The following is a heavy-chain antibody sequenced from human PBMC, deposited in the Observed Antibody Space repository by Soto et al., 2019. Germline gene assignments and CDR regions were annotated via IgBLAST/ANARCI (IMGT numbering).Heavy chain of an antibody. CDR3: ASLQVPGNFDY. Sequence: SETLSLTCAVYGGSFSGYYWAWVRPPPGKGLEWIANIYYSGDTYFHPSLRSRLTVSVDTSKNQFSLKLSSLTAADTAMYYCASLQVPGNFDYWGQGTLVTVSS. J-gene: IGHJ4*02. CDR2: IYYSGDT. CDR1: GGSFSGYY. D-gene: IGHD6-13*01. V-gene: IGHV4-34*01.